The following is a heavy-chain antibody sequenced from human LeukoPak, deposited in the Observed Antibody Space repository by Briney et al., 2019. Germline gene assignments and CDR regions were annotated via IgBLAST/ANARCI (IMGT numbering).Heavy chain of an antibody. CDR3: ARDRVYYGSETTSWFDP. D-gene: IGHD3-10*01. CDR2: INPNSGGT. CDR1: GYTFTGYY. J-gene: IGHJ5*02. V-gene: IGHV1-2*02. Sequence: ASVKVSCKASGYTFTGYYMHWVRQAPGQGLEWMGWINPNSGGTNYAQKFQGRVTMTRDTSISTAYMELSRPRSDDTAVYYCARDRVYYGSETTSWFDPWGQGTLVTVSS.